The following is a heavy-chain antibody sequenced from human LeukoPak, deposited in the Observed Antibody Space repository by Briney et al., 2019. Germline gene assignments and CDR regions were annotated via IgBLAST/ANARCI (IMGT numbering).Heavy chain of an antibody. CDR3: APEPSDDVES. CDR1: GITFRRHW. CDR2: IDEDGGEK. J-gene: IGHJ4*02. V-gene: IGHV3-7*01. D-gene: IGHD5-24*01. Sequence: GGSLRLSCAASGITFRRHWMSWVRQAPGKGLEWVANIDEDGGEKNYVDSVKGRFTISRDNAKNSWCLQMNSLRTEDTAMYYCAPEPSDDVESWGQGILVTVSS.